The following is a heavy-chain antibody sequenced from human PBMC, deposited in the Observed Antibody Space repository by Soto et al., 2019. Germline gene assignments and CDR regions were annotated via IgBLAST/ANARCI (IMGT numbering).Heavy chain of an antibody. Sequence: GASVKVSCKASGYTFTSYAMHWVRQAPGQRLEWMGWINAGNGNTKYSQKFQGRVTITRDTSASTAYMELSSLRSEDTAVYYCARVGLYSSSYGNWFDPWGQGTLVTVSS. D-gene: IGHD6-6*01. CDR3: ARVGLYSSSYGNWFDP. V-gene: IGHV1-3*01. CDR1: GYTFTSYA. J-gene: IGHJ5*02. CDR2: INAGNGNT.